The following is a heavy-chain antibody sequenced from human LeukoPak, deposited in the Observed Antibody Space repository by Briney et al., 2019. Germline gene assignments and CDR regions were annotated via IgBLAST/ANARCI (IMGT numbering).Heavy chain of an antibody. Sequence: SETLSLTCTGSAGSISSYYWSWIRQRAGKGLEWIGRIYSSGSTNYNPSLTCRVTMSMDTSKTTYSLKLSSATAADTAVYYCARGVIAPHYGMDVWGQGTTVTVS. CDR2: IYSSGST. J-gene: IGHJ6*02. CDR1: AGSISSYY. V-gene: IGHV4-4*07. D-gene: IGHD2-15*01. CDR3: ARGVIAPHYGMDV.